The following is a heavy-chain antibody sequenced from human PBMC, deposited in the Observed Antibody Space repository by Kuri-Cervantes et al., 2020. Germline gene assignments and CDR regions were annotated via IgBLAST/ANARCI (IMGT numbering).Heavy chain of an antibody. CDR3: AKDPWLMGFGEDLDY. Sequence: GESLKISCAASGFTFSSYAMSWVRQAPGKGLEWVSAISGSGGSTYYADSVKGRFTISRDNSKNTLYPQMNSLRAEDTAVYYCAKDPWLMGFGEDLDYWGQGTLVTVSS. V-gene: IGHV3-23*01. CDR2: ISGSGGST. CDR1: GFTFSSYA. D-gene: IGHD3-10*01. J-gene: IGHJ4*02.